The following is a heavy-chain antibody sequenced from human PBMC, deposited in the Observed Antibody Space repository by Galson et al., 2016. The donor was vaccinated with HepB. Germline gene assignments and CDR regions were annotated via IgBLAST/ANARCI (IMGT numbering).Heavy chain of an antibody. CDR2: IYPGDSDT. CDR3: GRSGLGYCTDGSCFIDY. D-gene: IGHD2-15*01. J-gene: IGHJ4*02. V-gene: IGHV5-51*01. CDR1: GFIFNNYW. Sequence: QSGAEVKKPWESPTISCMGSGFIFNNYWIGWVRQLPGKGVEWNGSIYPGDSDTRYSPSLQGQVTISADKSISTAYLPWSSLKASDTAMYYCGRSGLGYCTDGSCFIDYWGQGTLVTVSS.